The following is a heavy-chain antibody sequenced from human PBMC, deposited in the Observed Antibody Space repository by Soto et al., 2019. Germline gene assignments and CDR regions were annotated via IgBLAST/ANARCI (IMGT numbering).Heavy chain of an antibody. V-gene: IGHV3-30*18. CDR2: VSHDGRNT. Sequence: VQLVESGGGVVQPGRSLRLSCAASGFTFSDYAMHWVRQAPGKGLEWVAVVSHDGRNTHYADSVKGRFNISRDSSKNTVSLEMTSLRAEDAAVYYCAKGGRQWLVTSDFNYWGQGALVTVSS. CDR1: GFTFSDYA. J-gene: IGHJ4*02. D-gene: IGHD6-19*01. CDR3: AKGGRQWLVTSDFNY.